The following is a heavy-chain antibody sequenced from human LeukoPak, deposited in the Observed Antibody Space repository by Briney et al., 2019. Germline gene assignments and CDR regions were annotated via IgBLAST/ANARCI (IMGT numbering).Heavy chain of an antibody. V-gene: IGHV4-39*01. D-gene: IGHD5-18*01. CDR1: GGSLSRSSYY. CDR2: IYYSGSI. CDR3: ARHFGGYSYGLGPVHYFDY. Sequence: SETLSLTCTVSGGSLSRSSYYWGWIRQPPGKGLEWIGSIYYSGSIYYNPSLKSRVTISVDTSKNQFSLKLSSVTAADTAVYYCARHFGGYSYGLGPVHYFDYWGQGTLVTVSS. J-gene: IGHJ4*02.